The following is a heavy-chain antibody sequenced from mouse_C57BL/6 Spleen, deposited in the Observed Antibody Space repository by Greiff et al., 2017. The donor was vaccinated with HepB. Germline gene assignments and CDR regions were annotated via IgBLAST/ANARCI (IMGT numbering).Heavy chain of an antibody. CDR3: ARRDGYVGY. J-gene: IGHJ2*01. Sequence: QVHVKQPGAELVRPGSSVKLSCKASGYTFTSYWMDWVKQRPGQGLEWIGNIYPSDSETHYNQKFKDKATLTVDKSSSTAYMQLSSLTSEDSAVYYCARRDGYVGYWGQGTTLTVSS. V-gene: IGHV1-61*01. D-gene: IGHD2-3*01. CDR1: GYTFTSYW. CDR2: IYPSDSET.